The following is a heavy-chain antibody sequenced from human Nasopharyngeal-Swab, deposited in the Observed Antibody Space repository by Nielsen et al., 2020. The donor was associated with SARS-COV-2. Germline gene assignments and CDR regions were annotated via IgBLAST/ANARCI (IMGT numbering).Heavy chain of an antibody. D-gene: IGHD1-1*01. V-gene: IGHV3-9*01. CDR1: GFMFGDYA. CDR2: ISWNSRSL. CDR3: ARLGTESYHYYSLDV. Sequence: GGSLRLSCAASGFMFGDYAMHWVRQAPGKGLEWVSGISWNSRSLGYADSVKGRFTISRDNTQKSLYLEMNSLRVEDTAVYYCARLGTESYHYYSLDVWGQGTTVTVSS. J-gene: IGHJ6*03.